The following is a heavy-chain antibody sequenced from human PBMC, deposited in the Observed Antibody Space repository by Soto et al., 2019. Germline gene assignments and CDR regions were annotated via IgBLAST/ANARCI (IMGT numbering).Heavy chain of an antibody. CDR1: GDSITGSY. V-gene: IGHV4-59*01. CDR3: ARDMPYAAGSLAGCDY. Sequence: PSETLSLTCTVSGDSITGSYWSWSRQPPGKTLGWMGYIYHSGTTTYNPSLKSRVSISVDTSKNQFSLRLTSVIAADTAVYYCARDMPYAAGSLAGCDYWGQGILVTVSS. CDR2: IYHSGTT. J-gene: IGHJ4*02. D-gene: IGHD1-26*01.